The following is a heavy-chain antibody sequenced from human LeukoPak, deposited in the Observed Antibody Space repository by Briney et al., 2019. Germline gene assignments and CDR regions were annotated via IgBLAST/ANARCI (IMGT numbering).Heavy chain of an antibody. V-gene: IGHV3-23*01. Sequence: GGSLRLSCAAPGFTFSSYAMSWVRQAPGKGLEWVSAISGSGGSTYYADSVKGRFSISRDNSKNTLYLQMNSLRAEDTAVYYCAKDSLATVLRSWFDPWGQGTLVTVSS. J-gene: IGHJ5*02. D-gene: IGHD4-23*01. CDR1: GFTFSSYA. CDR3: AKDSLATVLRSWFDP. CDR2: ISGSGGST.